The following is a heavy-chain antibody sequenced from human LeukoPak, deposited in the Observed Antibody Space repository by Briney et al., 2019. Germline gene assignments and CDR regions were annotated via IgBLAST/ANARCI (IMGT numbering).Heavy chain of an antibody. V-gene: IGHV1-46*01. D-gene: IGHD2-21*02. CDR1: GYTFTSYY. CDR3: ARELLYIVVVTYRASDYNPRFDP. CDR2: INPSGGST. Sequence: ASVKVSCKASGYTFTSYYMHWVRQAPGQGLEWMGIINPSGGSTSYAQKFQGRVTMTRDTSTSTVYMELSSLRSEDTAVYYCARELLYIVVVTYRASDYNPRFDPWGQGTLVTVSS. J-gene: IGHJ5*02.